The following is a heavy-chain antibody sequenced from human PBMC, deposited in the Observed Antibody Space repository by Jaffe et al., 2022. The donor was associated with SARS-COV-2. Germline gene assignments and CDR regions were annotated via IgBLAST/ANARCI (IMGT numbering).Heavy chain of an antibody. CDR2: MKGDGSLQ. J-gene: IGHJ4*02. Sequence: EVHLVESGGDLVQPGESLRLSCAASGFTFNNYWMNWVRQAPGKGLEWVASMKGDGSLQHYVDSVKGRFTISRDNAKNSLYLQMNSLRAEDTAVYYCARDCCSTGSLENWGQGALVTVSS. CDR3: ARDCCSTGSLEN. V-gene: IGHV3-7*01. CDR1: GFTFNNYW. D-gene: IGHD3-10*01.